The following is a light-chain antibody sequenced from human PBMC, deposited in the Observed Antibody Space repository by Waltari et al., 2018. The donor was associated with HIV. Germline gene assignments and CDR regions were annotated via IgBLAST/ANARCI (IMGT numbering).Light chain of an antibody. Sequence: QSALTQPASVSGSPGQSITISCTGSSSDIGGYNYVSWFQQHPGKAPKLVIYDVNSRPSGVSNRFSGSKSANTASLTISGLQAEDEADYFCSSYTRSSTLVFGGGTKVTVL. CDR1: SSDIGGYNY. V-gene: IGLV2-14*03. CDR2: DVN. J-gene: IGLJ2*01. CDR3: SSYTRSSTLV.